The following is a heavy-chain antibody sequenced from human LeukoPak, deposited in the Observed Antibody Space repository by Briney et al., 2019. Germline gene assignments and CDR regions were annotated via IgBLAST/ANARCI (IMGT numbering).Heavy chain of an antibody. CDR1: GYTFTSFG. J-gene: IGHJ6*02. CDR2: ISAYNGNT. D-gene: IGHD4-17*01. V-gene: IGHV1-18*01. CDR3: ARENPPYGDYEYYYGMDV. Sequence: ASVKVSCKASGYTFTSFGISWVRQAPGQGLEWMGWISAYNGNTNYAQKLQGRVTMTTDTSTSTAYMELRSLRSDDTAVYYCARENPPYGDYEYYYGMDVWGQGTTVTVSS.